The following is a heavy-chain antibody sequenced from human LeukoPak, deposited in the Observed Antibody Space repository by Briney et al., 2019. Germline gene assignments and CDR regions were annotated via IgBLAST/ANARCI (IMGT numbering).Heavy chain of an antibody. V-gene: IGHV3-48*01. CDR2: ISSSSSTI. CDR3: ARDFDYDFWSGYSVTPSMGYFDY. J-gene: IGHJ4*02. Sequence: GGSLRLSCAASGFTFSSYSMNWVRQAPGKGLEWVSYISSSSSTIYYADSVKGRFTISRDNAKNSLYLQMNSLRAEDTAVYYCARDFDYDFWSGYSVTPSMGYFDYWGQGTLATVSS. D-gene: IGHD3-3*01. CDR1: GFTFSSYS.